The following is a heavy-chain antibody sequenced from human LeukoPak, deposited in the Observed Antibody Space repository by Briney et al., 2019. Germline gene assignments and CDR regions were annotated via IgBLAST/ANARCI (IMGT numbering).Heavy chain of an antibody. CDR1: GFTFSNCW. D-gene: IGHD2-2*01. Sequence: GGSLRLSCAASGFTFSNCWMSWVRQAPGKGLEWVATIKTDGSEKYYVDSVKGRFTISRDNAKNSLYLQMNSLRAEDTAVYYCARVDKYAFDFWGQGTLVTVSS. V-gene: IGHV3-7*04. CDR3: ARVDKYAFDF. J-gene: IGHJ4*02. CDR2: IKTDGSEK.